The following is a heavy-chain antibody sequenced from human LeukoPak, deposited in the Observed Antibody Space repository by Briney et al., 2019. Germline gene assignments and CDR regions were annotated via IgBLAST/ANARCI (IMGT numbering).Heavy chain of an antibody. V-gene: IGHV3-74*01. CDR3: ARDTTSAFDY. CDR2: IRGDESKT. Sequence: GRSLRLSCAASGFTFSSYGMHWVRQAPGKGLVWVSGIRGDESKTTYADSVKGRFTISRDNAKNTLYLQMNSLRAEDTAVYYCARDTTSAFDYWGQGSLVTVS. D-gene: IGHD2/OR15-2a*01. J-gene: IGHJ4*02. CDR1: GFTFSSYG.